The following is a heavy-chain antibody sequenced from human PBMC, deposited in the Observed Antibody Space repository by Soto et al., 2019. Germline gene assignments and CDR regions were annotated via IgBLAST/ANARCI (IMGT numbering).Heavy chain of an antibody. D-gene: IGHD4-17*01. Sequence: GGSLRLSCAASGFTFSSYGMHWVRQAPGKGLEWVAVISYHGNDKYYAESVKGRFTISRDNFKNTLYLQMDSLRVEDTAVYYCAKDHLLTTVTTVGDWGQGTLVTVSS. J-gene: IGHJ4*02. CDR1: GFTFSSYG. V-gene: IGHV3-30*18. CDR3: AKDHLLTTVTTVGD. CDR2: ISYHGNDK.